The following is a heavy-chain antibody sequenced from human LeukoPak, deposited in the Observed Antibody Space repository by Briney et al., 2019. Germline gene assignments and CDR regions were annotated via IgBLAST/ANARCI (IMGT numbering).Heavy chain of an antibody. J-gene: IGHJ4*02. V-gene: IGHV3-30-3*01. CDR3: ARDRNYGDYTAGIEY. D-gene: IGHD4-17*01. Sequence: PGGSLRLSCAASGFTFSSYAMHWVRQAPGKGLEWVAVISYDGSNKYYADSVKGRFTISRDNSKNTLYLQMNSLRAEDTAVYYCARDRNYGDYTAGIEYWGQGTLVTVSS. CDR1: GFTFSSYA. CDR2: ISYDGSNK.